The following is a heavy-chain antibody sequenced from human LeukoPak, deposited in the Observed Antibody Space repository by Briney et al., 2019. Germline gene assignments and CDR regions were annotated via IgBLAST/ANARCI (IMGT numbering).Heavy chain of an antibody. J-gene: IGHJ4*02. CDR1: GGTFSSYA. CDR3: ARDQQGPWDY. Sequence: SVRVSCKASGGTFSSYAISWVRQAPGQGLQWMGGMIPIFGTANYAQKFQGRVTITADESTGTAYMELSSLRSEDTAVYYCARDQQGPWDYWGQGTLVTVSS. CDR2: MIPIFGTA. V-gene: IGHV1-69*13. D-gene: IGHD6-13*01.